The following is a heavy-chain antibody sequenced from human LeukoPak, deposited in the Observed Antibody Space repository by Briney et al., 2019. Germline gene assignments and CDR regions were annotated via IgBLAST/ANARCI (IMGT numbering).Heavy chain of an antibody. CDR3: ARVSPNTVTTLQYFDY. CDR1: GFTFSSYS. V-gene: IGHV3-21*01. Sequence: GGSLRLSCAASGFTFSSYSMKWVRQAPGKGLERVSSISSSSSYIYYADSVKGRFTISRDNAKNSLYLQMNSLRAEDTAVYYCARVSPNTVTTLQYFDYWGQRTLVTVSS. J-gene: IGHJ4*02. CDR2: ISSSSSYI. D-gene: IGHD4-17*01.